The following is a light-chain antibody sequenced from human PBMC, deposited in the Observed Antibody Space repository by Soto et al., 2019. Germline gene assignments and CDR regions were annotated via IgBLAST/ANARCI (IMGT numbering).Light chain of an antibody. CDR2: GAS. CDR1: QSVSSSY. Sequence: EIVSTQSPVTLSLSPGERATLSCRASQSVSSSYLAWYQQKPGQAPRLLIYGASSRATGIPDRFSGSGSGTDFTLTISRLEPEDFAVYYCQQYGSSPKLTFGGGTKVDVK. J-gene: IGKJ4*01. CDR3: QQYGSSPKLT. V-gene: IGKV3-20*01.